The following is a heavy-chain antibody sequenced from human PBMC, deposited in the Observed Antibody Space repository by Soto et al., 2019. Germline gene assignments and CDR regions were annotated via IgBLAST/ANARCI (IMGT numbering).Heavy chain of an antibody. V-gene: IGHV1-46*01. CDR1: GYTFTSYY. J-gene: IGHJ4*02. D-gene: IGHD3-3*01. Sequence: XSVKVSCKASGYTFTSYYMHWVRQAPGQGLEWMGIINPSGGSTSYAQKFQGRVTMTRDTSTSTVYMELSSLRSEDTAVYYCARVHNDFWSGYYTFDYWGQGNLVTVSS. CDR3: ARVHNDFWSGYYTFDY. CDR2: INPSGGST.